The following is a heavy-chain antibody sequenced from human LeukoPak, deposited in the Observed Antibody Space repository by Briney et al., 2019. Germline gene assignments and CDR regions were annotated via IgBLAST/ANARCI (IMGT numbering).Heavy chain of an antibody. CDR3: ASPLADYYGSGSYYNVGLYYYGMDV. CDR1: GGSISSGGYY. J-gene: IGHJ6*02. D-gene: IGHD3-10*01. Sequence: PSETLSLTCTVSGGSISSGGYYWSWIRQHPGKGLEWIGYIYYSGSTYYNPSLKSRVTISVDTSKNQFSLKLSSVTAADTAVYYCASPLADYYGSGSYYNVGLYYYGMDVWGQGTTVTVSS. CDR2: IYYSGST. V-gene: IGHV4-31*03.